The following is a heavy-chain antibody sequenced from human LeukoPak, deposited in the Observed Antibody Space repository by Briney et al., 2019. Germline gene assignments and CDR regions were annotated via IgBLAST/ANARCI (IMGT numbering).Heavy chain of an antibody. Sequence: PGGSLRLSCAASGFTFDDYGMIWVRHAPGKGLEWVSYITWNGVGTAYADSMKGRFTVSRDNVKNSLFLQMDSLRVEDTGFYYCTREFPTYLWGQGTLVTVSS. CDR1: GFTFDDYG. J-gene: IGHJ5*02. CDR3: TREFPTYL. V-gene: IGHV3-20*04. CDR2: ITWNGVGT.